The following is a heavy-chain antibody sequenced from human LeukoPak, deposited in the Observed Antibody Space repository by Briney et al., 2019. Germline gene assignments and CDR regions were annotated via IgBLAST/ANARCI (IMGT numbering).Heavy chain of an antibody. CDR2: IKQDGSEK. CDR3: ARDQWLADY. V-gene: IGHV3-7*01. D-gene: IGHD6-19*01. Sequence: GGSLRLSCAASGFTFSNYWMSWVRQAPEKGLEWVANIKQDGSEKYYVDSVKGRFTISRDNAKNSLYLQMNSLRAEDTAVYYCARDQWLADYWGQGTLVTVSS. CDR1: GFTFSNYW. J-gene: IGHJ4*02.